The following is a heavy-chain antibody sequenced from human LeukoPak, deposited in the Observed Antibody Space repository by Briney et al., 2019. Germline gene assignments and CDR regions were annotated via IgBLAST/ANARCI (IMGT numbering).Heavy chain of an antibody. CDR2: INPNSGGT. D-gene: IGHD2-2*01. Sequence: ASVKVSCKASGYTFTGYYMHWVRQAPGQGLEWMGWINPNSGGTNYAQKFQGRVTMTRDTSISTAYMELSRLRSDDTAGYYLAKEMRPIYCSSTSCYSAPLYWFDPWGQETLSPSPQ. CDR1: GYTFTGYY. J-gene: IGHJ5*02. CDR3: AKEMRPIYCSSTSCYSAPLYWFDP. V-gene: IGHV1-2*02.